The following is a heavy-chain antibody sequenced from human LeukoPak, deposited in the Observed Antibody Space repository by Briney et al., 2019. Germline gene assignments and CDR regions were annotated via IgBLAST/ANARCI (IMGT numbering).Heavy chain of an antibody. CDR1: GYTFTGYY. Sequence: GASVKVSCKASGYTFTGYYMHWVRQAPGLGLEWMGIINPLDVATSYAQKFQGRVTMTSDTSTSTVYMELGSLKSEDTAVYYCAKDGGVDPTMASLDYFDLWGQGTLVTVSS. V-gene: IGHV1-46*01. D-gene: IGHD3-16*01. CDR2: INPLDVAT. J-gene: IGHJ4*02. CDR3: AKDGGVDPTMASLDYFDL.